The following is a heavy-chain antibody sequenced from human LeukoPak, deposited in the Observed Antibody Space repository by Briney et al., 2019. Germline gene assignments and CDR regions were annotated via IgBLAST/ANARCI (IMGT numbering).Heavy chain of an antibody. Sequence: SVKVSCKASGYTFTSYGISWVRHAPGQGLEWMGCISAYNGNTNYAQKLQGRVTMTTDTSTSTAYMELRSLRSDDTAVYYCARDLRDRQQRIDPDYWGQGTLVTVSS. CDR2: ISAYNGNT. V-gene: IGHV1-18*01. J-gene: IGHJ4*02. CDR3: ARDLRDRQQRIDPDY. D-gene: IGHD6-13*01. CDR1: GYTFTSYG.